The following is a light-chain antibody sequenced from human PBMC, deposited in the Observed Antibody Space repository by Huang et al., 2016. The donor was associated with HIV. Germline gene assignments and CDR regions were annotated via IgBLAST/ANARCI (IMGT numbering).Light chain of an antibody. J-gene: IGKJ4*01. CDR3: QERIQWPRLT. CDR2: RAA. Sequence: EIVLTQSPATLSLSPGERATLSCRASQNVTDSLAWYRQKPCQAPSLLIYRAANRATGTPDRFSGSGSGTDFTITISSLEPEDFAIYYCQERIQWPRLTFGGGTKVEIK. V-gene: IGKV3-11*01. CDR1: QNVTDS.